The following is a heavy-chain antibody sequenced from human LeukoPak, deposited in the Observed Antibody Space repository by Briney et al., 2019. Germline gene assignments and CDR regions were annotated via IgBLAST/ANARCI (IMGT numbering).Heavy chain of an antibody. Sequence: GRSLRLSCAASGFTFSSYGMHWVRQAPGKGLEWVAVIWYDGSNKYYADSVKGRFTISRDNSKNTLYLQMNSLRAEDTAVYYCAKDSDTNSDGYNSFDYWGQGTLVTVS. CDR1: GFTFSSYG. CDR2: IWYDGSNK. D-gene: IGHD5-24*01. J-gene: IGHJ4*02. CDR3: AKDSDTNSDGYNSFDY. V-gene: IGHV3-33*06.